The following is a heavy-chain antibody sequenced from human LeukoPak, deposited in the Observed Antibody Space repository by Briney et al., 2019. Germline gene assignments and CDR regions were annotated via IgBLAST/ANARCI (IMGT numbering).Heavy chain of an antibody. J-gene: IGHJ4*02. V-gene: IGHV4-39*02. CDR1: GGSISSSSYY. Sequence: NSSETLSLICTVSGGSISSSSYYWGWIRQPPGKGLEWIGSIYYSGSTYYSPSLKSRVTISVDTSKNQFSLKLSSVTAADTAVYYCAREGIMVRGVITADYWGQGALVTVSS. CDR2: IYYSGST. D-gene: IGHD3-10*01. CDR3: AREGIMVRGVITADY.